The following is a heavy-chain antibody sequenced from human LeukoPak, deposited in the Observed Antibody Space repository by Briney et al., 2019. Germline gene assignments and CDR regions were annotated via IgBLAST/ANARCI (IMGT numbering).Heavy chain of an antibody. D-gene: IGHD1-26*01. Sequence: GGSLRLSCADWGYTLMNSAMHCVRQAPDRGREWVSVISYEGSKKDYADSVKGGFTICRDNLKNKVHLQMNSLSTEDTAVYYCAKDRAEATRRYLDYWGQGTLVTVSS. CDR2: ISYEGSKK. CDR1: GYTLMNSA. CDR3: AKDRAEATRRYLDY. J-gene: IGHJ4*02. V-gene: IGHV3-30*04.